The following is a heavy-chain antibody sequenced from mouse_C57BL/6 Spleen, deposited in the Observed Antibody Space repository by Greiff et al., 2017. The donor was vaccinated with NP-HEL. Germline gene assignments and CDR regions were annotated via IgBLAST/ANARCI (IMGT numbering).Heavy chain of an antibody. CDR2: ISYDGSN. CDR1: GYSITSGYY. D-gene: IGHD1-1*01. V-gene: IGHV3-6*01. CDR3: ARYGGTFDY. J-gene: IGHJ2*01. Sequence: EVKLQESGPGLVKPSQSLSLTCSVTGYSITSGYYWNWIRQFPGNKLEWMGYISYDGSNNYNPSLKNRISITRDTSKNQFFLKLNSVTTEDTATYYCARYGGTFDYWGQGTTLTVSS.